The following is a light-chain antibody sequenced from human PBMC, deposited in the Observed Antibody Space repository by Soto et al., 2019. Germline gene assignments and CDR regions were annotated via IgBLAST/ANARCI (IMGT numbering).Light chain of an antibody. V-gene: IGKV3-20*01. CDR1: QSISSSY. CDR3: QQYSSTFWT. Sequence: EIVLTQSPGTLSLSPGERTTLSCRASQSISSSYLAWYQKKPGQAPRLLVYGSSSRDSGIPDRLSGSGSGTDFTLTISRLEPEDFALYYCQQYSSTFWTLGKGKKVEIK. J-gene: IGKJ1*01. CDR2: GSS.